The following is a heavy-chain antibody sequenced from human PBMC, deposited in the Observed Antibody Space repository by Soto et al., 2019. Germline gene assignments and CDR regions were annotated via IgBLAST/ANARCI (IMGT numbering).Heavy chain of an antibody. V-gene: IGHV3-33*01. CDR2: IWYDGSNK. D-gene: IGHD2-2*01. CDR3: AREVVPAAMGAGH. Sequence: GGSLRLACAAGAVSCSSYWMHWERQAPGKGLEMVAVIWYDGSNKYYADSVKGRFTISRDNSKNTLYLQMNSLRAEDTSVYYCAREVVPAAMGAGHWGQGTLVTVS. J-gene: IGHJ4*02. CDR1: AVSCSSYW.